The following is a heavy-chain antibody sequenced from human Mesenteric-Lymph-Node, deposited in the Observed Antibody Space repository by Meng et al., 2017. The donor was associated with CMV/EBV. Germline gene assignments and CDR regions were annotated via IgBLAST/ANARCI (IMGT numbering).Heavy chain of an antibody. J-gene: IGHJ3*02. V-gene: IGHV3-23*01. CDR2: ISGSGGST. CDR3: AKDRRGSGANDFDI. Sequence: GESLKISCAVSGFTFSSYAMSWVRQAPGKGLEWVSVISGSGGSTFYADSVKGRFTISRDNSKNTLYLQMNSLRAEDTAVYYCAKDRRGSGANDFDIWGQGTMVTVSS. CDR1: GFTFSSYA. D-gene: IGHD3-10*01.